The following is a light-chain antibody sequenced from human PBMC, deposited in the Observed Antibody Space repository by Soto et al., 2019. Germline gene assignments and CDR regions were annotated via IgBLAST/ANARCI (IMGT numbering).Light chain of an antibody. CDR2: WAS. V-gene: IGKV4-1*01. CDR1: QSVLYSSNNKNY. Sequence: DIVMTQSPDSLAVSLGERATINCKSSQSVLYSSNNKNYLAWYQQKPGQPPKVLIYWASTRESGVPDRFSGSGSGTDFTLTISSLQAEDVAVYYCQQYYSTPYTFGQGTKLVIK. CDR3: QQYYSTPYT. J-gene: IGKJ2*01.